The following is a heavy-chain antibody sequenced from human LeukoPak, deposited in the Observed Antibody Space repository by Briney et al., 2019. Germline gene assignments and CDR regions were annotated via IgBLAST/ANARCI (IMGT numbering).Heavy chain of an antibody. Sequence: GGSLRLSCAASGFTFDDYAMHWVRQAPGKGLEWGSGISWNSGSIGYADSVKGRFTISRDNAKNSLYLQMNSLRAEDTALYYCAKGRLLTMVRGAQDYWGQGTLVTVSS. CDR2: ISWNSGSI. D-gene: IGHD3-10*01. CDR1: GFTFDDYA. V-gene: IGHV3-9*01. CDR3: AKGRLLTMVRGAQDY. J-gene: IGHJ4*02.